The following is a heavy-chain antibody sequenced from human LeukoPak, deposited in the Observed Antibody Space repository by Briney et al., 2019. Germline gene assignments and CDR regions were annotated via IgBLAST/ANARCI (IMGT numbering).Heavy chain of an antibody. CDR2: IYYSGSN. V-gene: IGHV4-39*01. J-gene: IGHJ4*01. CDR1: GGSISSSSYY. Sequence: SETLSLTCTVSGGSISSSSYYWGWIRQPPGKGLEWIGSIYYSGSNYYNPSLKSRATISVDTSKNQFSLMLSSVTAADTAVYYCDDSSGFGFDYWGQGTLVTVYS. CDR3: DDSSGFGFDY. D-gene: IGHD3-22*01.